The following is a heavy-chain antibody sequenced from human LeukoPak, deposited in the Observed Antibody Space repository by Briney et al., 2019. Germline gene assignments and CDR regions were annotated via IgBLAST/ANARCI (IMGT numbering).Heavy chain of an antibody. Sequence: GGSLRLSCAASGFSVSSYATTWVRQAPGKGLEWVSTISGSGVSTYYADSVKGRFTISRDNSKNTLYLQMNSLRAEDTAVYHCAKRDGGSYMGQFDYWGQGTLATVSS. CDR1: GFSVSSYA. D-gene: IGHD1-26*01. CDR2: ISGSGVST. J-gene: IGHJ4*02. V-gene: IGHV3-23*01. CDR3: AKRDGGSYMGQFDY.